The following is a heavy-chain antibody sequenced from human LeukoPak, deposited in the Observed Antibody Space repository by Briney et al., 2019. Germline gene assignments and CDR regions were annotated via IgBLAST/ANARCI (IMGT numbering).Heavy chain of an antibody. CDR1: GYTFTSYY. V-gene: IGHV1-46*01. D-gene: IGHD2-2*01. CDR2: INPSGGST. J-gene: IGHJ6*02. CDR3: ARGGHIVVVPAAIFCMDV. Sequence: SVKVSCKASGYTFTSYYMHWVRQAPGQGLEWMGIINPSGGSTSYAQKFQGRVTMTRDTSTSTVYMELSSLRSEDTAVYYCARGGHIVVVPAAIFCMDVWGQGTTVTVSS.